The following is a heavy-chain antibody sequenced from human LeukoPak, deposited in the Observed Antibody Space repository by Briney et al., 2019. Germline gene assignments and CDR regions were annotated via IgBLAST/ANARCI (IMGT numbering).Heavy chain of an antibody. CDR3: ARVLNEREVISAFDY. V-gene: IGHV4-39*07. Sequence: SETLSLTCTVSGGSISSSSYYWGWIRQPPGKGLEWIGSIYYSGSTYYNPSLKSRVTISVDTSKNQFSLKLSSVTAADTAVDYCARVLNEREVISAFDYWGQGTLVTVSS. CDR2: IYYSGST. D-gene: IGHD3-22*01. CDR1: GGSISSSSYY. J-gene: IGHJ4*02.